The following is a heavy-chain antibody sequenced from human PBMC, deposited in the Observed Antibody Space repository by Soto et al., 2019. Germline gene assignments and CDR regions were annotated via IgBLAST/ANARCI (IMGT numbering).Heavy chain of an antibody. J-gene: IGHJ4*02. CDR3: AKDRYGDYGGIDY. V-gene: IGHV3-23*01. Sequence: GVSLRLSYAAAEFTFIADARIWVRQAQGKGLEWVSVITGSGGSTYYADSVKGRFTISRDTSKNTLFLQMNSLRAEDTAVYYCAKDRYGDYGGIDYWGQGTMVTVS. D-gene: IGHD4-17*01. CDR2: ITGSGGST. CDR1: EFTFIADA.